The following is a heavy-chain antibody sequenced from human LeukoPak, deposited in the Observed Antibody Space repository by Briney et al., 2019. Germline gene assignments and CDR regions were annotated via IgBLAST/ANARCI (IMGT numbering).Heavy chain of an antibody. D-gene: IGHD5-12*01. V-gene: IGHV4-39*07. CDR2: IFYSGST. J-gene: IGHJ3*02. CDR1: GGSISTSNYY. CDR3: ARQVATKGEWAFDI. Sequence: PSETLSLTCTVSGGSISTSNYYWGWIRQPPGKGLEWIGNIFYSGSTYYSPSLRSRVTISVDTSKNQFSLELNSVIAADTAVYYCARQVATKGEWAFDIWGQGTLVTVSS.